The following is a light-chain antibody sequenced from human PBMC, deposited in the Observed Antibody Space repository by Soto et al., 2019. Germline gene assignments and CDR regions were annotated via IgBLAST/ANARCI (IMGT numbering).Light chain of an antibody. V-gene: IGKV3-20*01. CDR1: QSVSSSY. Sequence: EIVLTQSPGTLSLSPGERATLSCRASQSVSSSYLAWYQQKPGQAPRLLIYGASARATGIPDRFSGSGSGTDFTLSISRLEPEDFAVYYCLQYGSSPMYTFGHGTNLEIK. CDR3: LQYGSSPMYT. CDR2: GAS. J-gene: IGKJ2*01.